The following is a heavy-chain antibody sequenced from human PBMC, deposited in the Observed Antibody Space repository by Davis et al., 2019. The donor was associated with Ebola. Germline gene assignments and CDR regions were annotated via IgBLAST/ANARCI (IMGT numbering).Heavy chain of an antibody. CDR2: ITPFNGNT. V-gene: IGHV1-45*02. CDR1: GYTFTYRY. Sequence: SVKVSCKASGYTFTYRYLHWVRQAPGQALEWMGWITPFNGNTNYAQKFQDRVTITRDRVTITRDRSMSTAYMELSSLRSEDTAMYYCATSIAVAGSHYYYGMDVWGQGTTVTVSS. J-gene: IGHJ6*02. D-gene: IGHD6-19*01. CDR3: ATSIAVAGSHYYYGMDV.